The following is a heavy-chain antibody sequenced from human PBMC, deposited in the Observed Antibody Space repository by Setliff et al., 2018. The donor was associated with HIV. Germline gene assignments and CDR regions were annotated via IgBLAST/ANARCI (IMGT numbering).Heavy chain of an antibody. J-gene: IGHJ4*02. Sequence: SETLSLTCSVYGTSFSDHYWSWVRQTPGEGLEWIGEMNQSRTTNYNPSLKSRVTMSLDTSKNTFSLKLNSVTALDTAVYYCSRKGSSSRSQEYYYDFWGQGTLVTVSS. V-gene: IGHV4-34*01. CDR1: GTSFSDHY. CDR3: SRKGSSSRSQEYYYDF. CDR2: MNQSRTT. D-gene: IGHD6-13*01.